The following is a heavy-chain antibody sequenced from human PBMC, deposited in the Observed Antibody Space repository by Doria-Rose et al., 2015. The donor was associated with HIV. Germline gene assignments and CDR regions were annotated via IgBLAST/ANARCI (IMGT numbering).Heavy chain of an antibody. CDR3: ARARNYGFPHFFDF. CDR1: GDSISSGDSF. V-gene: IGHV4-30-4*01. CDR2: ISSSGTT. D-gene: IGHD3-10*01. J-gene: IGHJ4*02. Sequence: QVQLQESGPGLVRPSQTLSLTRTVSGDSISSGDSFWSWIRQPPGKGPEWIGYISSSGTTYYYPSLRGRLTISLDASKNQFSLNLNSVTAADTAVYYCARARNYGFPHFFDFWGQGTLVTVSS.